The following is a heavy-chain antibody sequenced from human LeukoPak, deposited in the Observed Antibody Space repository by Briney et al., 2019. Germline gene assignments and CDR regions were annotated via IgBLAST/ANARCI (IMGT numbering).Heavy chain of an antibody. CDR1: GGSISSSNW. V-gene: IGHV4-4*02. CDR3: ARLDIVVVVAATDSDYYYGMDV. J-gene: IGHJ6*02. Sequence: SGTLSLTCVVSGGSISSSNWWSWVRQPPGKGLEWIGEIYHSGSTNYNPSLKSRVTISVDKSKNQFSLKLSSVTAADTAVYYCARLDIVVVVAATDSDYYYGMDVWGQGTTVTVSS. CDR2: IYHSGST. D-gene: IGHD2-15*01.